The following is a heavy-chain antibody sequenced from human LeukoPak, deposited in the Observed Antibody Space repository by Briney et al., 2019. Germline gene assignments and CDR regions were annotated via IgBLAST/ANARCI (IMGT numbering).Heavy chain of an antibody. CDR2: VNHIGST. Sequence: SETLSLTFAVYGGSFSGYYWSWVRQPPGKGLEWSGEVNHIGSTKYNPSLTILDTISVDTYKNQFSLRLRSVTAAETAVYYCARGLGLYYDFWSGYYSKGQRTYNWFDPWGQGTLVTVSS. V-gene: IGHV4-34*01. D-gene: IGHD3-3*01. CDR1: GGSFSGYY. J-gene: IGHJ5*02. CDR3: ARGLGLYYDFWSGYYSKGQRTYNWFDP.